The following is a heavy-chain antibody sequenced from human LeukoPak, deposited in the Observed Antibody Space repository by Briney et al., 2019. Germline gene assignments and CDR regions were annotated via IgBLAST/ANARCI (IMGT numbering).Heavy chain of an antibody. CDR1: GFIFSSYA. J-gene: IGHJ5*02. Sequence: PGGSLRLSCAASGFIFSSYAMSWVRQAPGKGLEWVSAISGSGGSTYYADSVKGRFTISRDNSKNTLYLQMNSLRAEDTAVYYXXXXXXXXXXXXGYNWFDPWGQGTLVTVSS. V-gene: IGHV3-23*01. CDR3: XXXXXXXXXXXGYNWFDP. CDR2: ISGSGGST.